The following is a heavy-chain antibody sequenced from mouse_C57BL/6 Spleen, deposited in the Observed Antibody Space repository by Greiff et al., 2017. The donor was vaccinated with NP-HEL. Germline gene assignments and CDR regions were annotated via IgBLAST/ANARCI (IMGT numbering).Heavy chain of an antibody. Sequence: QVQLKQPGAELVKPGASVKLSCKASGYTFTSYWMQWVKQRPGQGLEWIGEIDPSDSYTNYNQKFKGKATLTVDTSSSTAYMQLSSLTSEDSAVYYCARSRRTAQARHAMDYWGQGTSVTVSS. CDR1: GYTFTSYW. CDR2: IDPSDSYT. D-gene: IGHD3-2*02. V-gene: IGHV1-50*01. CDR3: ARSRRTAQARHAMDY. J-gene: IGHJ4*01.